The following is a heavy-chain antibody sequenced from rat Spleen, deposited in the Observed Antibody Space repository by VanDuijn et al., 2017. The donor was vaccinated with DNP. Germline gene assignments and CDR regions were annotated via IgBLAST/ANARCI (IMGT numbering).Heavy chain of an antibody. CDR2: IGSPAYAP. J-gene: IGHJ2*01. CDR1: GFTFSNYD. Sequence: EVQLVESGGGLVQPGRSMKLSCAASGFTFSNYDMAWVRQAPAKGLEWVAYIGSPAYAPYYADSVKGRFTISRDNAKNTLYLHMDSLRSEDTATYYCARPDYWGQGVVVTVSS. CDR3: ARPDY. V-gene: IGHV5-25*01.